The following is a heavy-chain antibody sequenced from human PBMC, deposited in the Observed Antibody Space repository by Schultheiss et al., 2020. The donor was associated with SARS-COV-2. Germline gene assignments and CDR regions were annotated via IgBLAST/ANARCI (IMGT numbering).Heavy chain of an antibody. CDR3: AKDGPATVTTDDYYYGMDV. CDR2: ISYDGSNK. J-gene: IGHJ6*02. CDR1: GFTFSSYA. D-gene: IGHD4-17*01. Sequence: GGSLRLSCAASGFTFSSYAMHWVRQAPGKGLESVAVISYDGSNKYYADSVKGRFTISRDNSKNTLYLQMNSLRAEDTAVYYCAKDGPATVTTDDYYYGMDVWGQGTTVTVSS. V-gene: IGHV3-30*04.